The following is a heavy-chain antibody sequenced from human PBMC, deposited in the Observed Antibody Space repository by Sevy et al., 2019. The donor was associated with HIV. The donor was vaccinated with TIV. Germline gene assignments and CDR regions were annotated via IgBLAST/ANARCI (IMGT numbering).Heavy chain of an antibody. CDR1: GGSISSGGYY. J-gene: IGHJ4*02. V-gene: IGHV4-31*03. CDR2: IYYSGST. CDR3: AREHIYGSGSLFDY. D-gene: IGHD3-10*01. Sequence: SETLSLTCTVSGGSISSGGYYWIWIRQHPGKGLEWIGYIYYSGSTYYNPSLKSRVTISVDTSKNQFSLKLSSVTAADTAVYYCAREHIYGSGSLFDYWGQGTLVTVSS.